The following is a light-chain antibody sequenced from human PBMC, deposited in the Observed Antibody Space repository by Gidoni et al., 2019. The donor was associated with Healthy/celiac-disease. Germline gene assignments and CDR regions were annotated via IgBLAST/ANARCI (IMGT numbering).Light chain of an antibody. CDR1: QSVSSY. CDR3: QQRSNWPPRLT. J-gene: IGKJ4*01. V-gene: IGKV3-11*01. CDR2: DAS. Sequence: DIVLTQSPATLSLSPGERATLSCRASQSVSSYLAGYQQKPGQAPRLLIYDASNRATGIPARFSGSGSGTDFTLTISSLEPEDFAVYYCQQRSNWPPRLTFGGGTKVEIK.